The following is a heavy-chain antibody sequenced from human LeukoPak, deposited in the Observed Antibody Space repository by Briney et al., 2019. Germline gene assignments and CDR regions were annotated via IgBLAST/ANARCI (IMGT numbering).Heavy chain of an antibody. CDR2: MNPNSGNT. V-gene: IGHV1-8*01. D-gene: IGHD3-22*01. J-gene: IGHJ4*02. CDR3: ARGVRRYYYDSSGYYGSLY. Sequence: GASVKVSCKAPGYSFTSYDINWVRQATGQGLEWMGWMNPNSGNTGYAQKFQGRVTMTRNTSISTAYMELSSLRSEDTAVYYCARGVRRYYYDSSGYYGSLYWGQGTLVTVSS. CDR1: GYSFTSYD.